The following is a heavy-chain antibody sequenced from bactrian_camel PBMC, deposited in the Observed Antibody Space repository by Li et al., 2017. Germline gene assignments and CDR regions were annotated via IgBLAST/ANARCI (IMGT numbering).Heavy chain of an antibody. V-gene: IGHV3S53*01. CDR1: GNSDSAAC. CDR3: AARGPYCYTKLSVRDFTY. J-gene: IGHJ6*01. D-gene: IGHD2*01. Sequence: VQLVESGGHSLQAGGSLRLSCVVSGNSDSAACMAWFRQAPGSEREGVAFRTKGDYSSLADSVKGRFTISQDNAKNTVYLQMNSLKPEDTAMYYFAARGPYCYTKLSVRDFTYWGQGTQVTVS. CDR2: RTKGDYS.